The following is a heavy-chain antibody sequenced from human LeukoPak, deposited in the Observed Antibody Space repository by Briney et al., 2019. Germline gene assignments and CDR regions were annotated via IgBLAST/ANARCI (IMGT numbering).Heavy chain of an antibody. Sequence: GGSLRLSCAASGFTFSSYSMNWVRQAPGKGLEWVSYISSSSTIYYADSVKGRFTISRDNAKNSLYLQMNSLRDEDTAVYYCARRYYGDYYLDYWGQGTLVTVSS. D-gene: IGHD4-17*01. V-gene: IGHV3-48*02. CDR1: GFTFSSYS. J-gene: IGHJ4*02. CDR3: ARRYYGDYYLDY. CDR2: ISSSSTI.